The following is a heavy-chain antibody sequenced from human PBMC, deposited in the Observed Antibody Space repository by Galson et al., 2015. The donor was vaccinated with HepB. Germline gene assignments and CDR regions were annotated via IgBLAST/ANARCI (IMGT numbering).Heavy chain of an antibody. CDR2: IIPILGIA. CDR3: ARDEWRYCSGGSCHTPDY. D-gene: IGHD2-15*01. CDR1: GGTFSSYT. Sequence: SVKVSCKASGGTFSSYTISWVRQAPGQGLEWMGRIIPILGIANYARKFQGRVTITADKSTSTAYMELSSLRSEDTAVYYCARDEWRYCSGGSCHTPDYWGQGTLVTVSS. V-gene: IGHV1-69*04. J-gene: IGHJ4*02.